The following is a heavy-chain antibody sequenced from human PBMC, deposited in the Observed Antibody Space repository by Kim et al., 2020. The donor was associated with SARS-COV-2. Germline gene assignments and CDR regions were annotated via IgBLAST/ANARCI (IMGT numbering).Heavy chain of an antibody. CDR3: ARGAGSSVFDP. V-gene: IGHV3-7*01. CDR2: IKHDGSGQ. Sequence: GGSLRLSCAASGFTFSNYWMTWVRQTPGKGLEWVASIKHDGSGQYYVDSLKGRFTISRDNAKNSLYLQMNSLRAEDTALYYCARGAGSSVFDPWGQGTLVTVSS. D-gene: IGHD1-26*01. J-gene: IGHJ5*02. CDR1: GFTFSNYW.